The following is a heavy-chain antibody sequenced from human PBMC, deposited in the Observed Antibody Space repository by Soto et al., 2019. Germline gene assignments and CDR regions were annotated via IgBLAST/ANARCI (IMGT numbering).Heavy chain of an antibody. Sequence: GGSLRLSCAASGFTFSSYAMHWVRQAPGKGLEWVAVISYDGSNKYYADSVKGRFTISRDNSKNTLYLQMNSLRAEDTAVYYCARDPCGSGGSCYFDYWGQGTLVTVSS. J-gene: IGHJ4*02. D-gene: IGHD2-15*01. CDR2: ISYDGSNK. V-gene: IGHV3-30*04. CDR1: GFTFSSYA. CDR3: ARDPCGSGGSCYFDY.